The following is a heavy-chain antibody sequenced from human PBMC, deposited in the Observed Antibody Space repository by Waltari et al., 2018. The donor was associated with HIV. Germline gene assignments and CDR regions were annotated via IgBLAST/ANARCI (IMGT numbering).Heavy chain of an antibody. CDR2: INPSFGTS. Sequence: QVQLVQSGTELKKPGSSVTVSCKAPGGTLIHCAINWVRQAPGQGLEWMGLINPSFGTSTYCQKFQNRPTQTADKSTRTAYMELRTLRSDDTAFYYCASLWGSGNSPPTFTITYFDYWGQGTLVTVSS. D-gene: IGHD5-12*01. CDR1: GGTLIHCA. V-gene: IGHV1-69*06. CDR3: ASLWGSGNSPPTFTITYFDY. J-gene: IGHJ4*02.